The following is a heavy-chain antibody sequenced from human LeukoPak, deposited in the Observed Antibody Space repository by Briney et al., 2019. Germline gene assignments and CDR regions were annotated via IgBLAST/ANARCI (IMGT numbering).Heavy chain of an antibody. CDR2: VTQSGTT. CDR3: ARGLPQTVYDH. V-gene: IGHV4-34*01. Sequence: SETLSLTCAVSGGSFSGYYWSWIRQPPGKGLEWIGEVTQSGTTYYNPSLNGRVTISVDTSKTHLSLRLSSVTAADTAVYYCARGLPQTVYDHWAQGTLVTVSS. CDR1: GGSFSGYY. J-gene: IGHJ4*02. D-gene: IGHD4-11*01.